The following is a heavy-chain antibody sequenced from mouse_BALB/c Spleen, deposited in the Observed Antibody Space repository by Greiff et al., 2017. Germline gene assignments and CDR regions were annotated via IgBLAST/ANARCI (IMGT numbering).Heavy chain of an antibody. CDR3: AREDYGKGFDY. J-gene: IGHJ2*01. D-gene: IGHD2-1*01. V-gene: IGHV5-6-3*01. Sequence: EVKLVESGGGLVQPGGSLKLSCAASGFTFSSYGMSWVRQTPDKRLELVATINSNGGSTYYPDSVKGRFTISRDNAKNTLYLQMSSLKSEDTAMYYCAREDYGKGFDYWGQGTTLTVSS. CDR1: GFTFSSYG. CDR2: INSNGGST.